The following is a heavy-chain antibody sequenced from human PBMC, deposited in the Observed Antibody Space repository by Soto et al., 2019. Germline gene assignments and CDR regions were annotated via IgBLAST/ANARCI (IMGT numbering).Heavy chain of an antibody. J-gene: IGHJ5*02. CDR1: GGSISSYY. CDR2: IYYSGST. D-gene: IGHD6-13*01. CDR3: ARDLEQQHAGWFDP. V-gene: IGHV4-59*01. Sequence: SETLSLTCTVSGGSISSYYWSWIRQPPRKGLEWIGYIYYSGSTNYNPSLKSRVAISVDTSKNQFSLKLSSVTAADTAVYYCARDLEQQHAGWFDPWGQGTLVTVSS.